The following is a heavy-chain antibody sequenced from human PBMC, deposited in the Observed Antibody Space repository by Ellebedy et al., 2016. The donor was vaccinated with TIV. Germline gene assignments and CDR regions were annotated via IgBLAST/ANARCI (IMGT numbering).Heavy chain of an antibody. CDR3: AKEGAWIQLWVDAFDI. Sequence: GGSLRLSXAASGFTFSSYGMHWVRQAPGKGLEWVAVISYDGSNKYYADSVKGRFTISRDNSKNTLYLQMNSLRAEDTAVYYCAKEGAWIQLWVDAFDIWGQGTMVTVSS. D-gene: IGHD5-18*01. CDR1: GFTFSSYG. J-gene: IGHJ3*02. CDR2: ISYDGSNK. V-gene: IGHV3-30*18.